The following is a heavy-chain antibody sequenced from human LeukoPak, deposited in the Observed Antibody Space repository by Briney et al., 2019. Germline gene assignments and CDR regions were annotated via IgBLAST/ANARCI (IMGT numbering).Heavy chain of an antibody. CDR2: IYTSGST. CDR3: ARERNYGYYYYYMDV. Sequence: SETLSLTCTVSGGSISSYYWSWIRQPAGKGLEWIGRIYTSGSTNYNPSLKSRVTMSVDTSKNQFSLKLSSVTAADTAVYYCARERNYGYYYYYMDVWGKGTTVTVSS. D-gene: IGHD1-7*01. CDR1: GGSISSYY. J-gene: IGHJ6*03. V-gene: IGHV4-4*07.